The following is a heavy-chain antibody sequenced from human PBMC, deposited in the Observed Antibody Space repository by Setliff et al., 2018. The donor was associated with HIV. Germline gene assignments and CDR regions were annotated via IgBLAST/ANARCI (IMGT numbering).Heavy chain of an antibody. V-gene: IGHV5-51*01. CDR2: IYPGDSDT. J-gene: IGHJ3*02. CDR1: GYSFTTYW. CDR3: ARQPIRWSDAFDI. Sequence: GESLKLSCKGSGYSFTTYWIGWVRQMPGKGLEWMGIIYPGDSDTRYSPSFQGQVTISADKSISTAYLQWSSLKASDTAMYYCARQPIRWSDAFDIWGQGTMVTVSS. D-gene: IGHD4-17*01.